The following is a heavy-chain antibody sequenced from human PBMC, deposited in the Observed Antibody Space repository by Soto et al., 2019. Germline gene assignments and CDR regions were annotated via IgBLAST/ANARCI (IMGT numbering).Heavy chain of an antibody. CDR2: IYYSGTT. V-gene: IGHV4-59*08. Sequence: WIWSRPPPGKGLEWMGYIYYSGTTTNYNPSLKSRVTLSVDTSKNQFSLKLSSVTAADTAVYYCARLGGSYAVPHFDYWGQGTLVTVSS. D-gene: IGHD1-26*01. CDR3: ARLGGSYAVPHFDY. J-gene: IGHJ4*02.